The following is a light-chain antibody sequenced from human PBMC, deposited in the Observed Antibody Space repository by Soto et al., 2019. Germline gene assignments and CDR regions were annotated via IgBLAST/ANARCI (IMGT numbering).Light chain of an antibody. J-gene: IGKJ5*01. CDR3: QQRSNWPIT. Sequence: EIVFTQSPSTLSLSPGERATLSFRASQSVSNFLAWYQQKPGQAPRLLIYDTSNRATGIPARFSGSGSGTDFTLTINNLDPEDFAVYYCQQRSNWPITFGQGTRLEIK. V-gene: IGKV3-11*01. CDR1: QSVSNF. CDR2: DTS.